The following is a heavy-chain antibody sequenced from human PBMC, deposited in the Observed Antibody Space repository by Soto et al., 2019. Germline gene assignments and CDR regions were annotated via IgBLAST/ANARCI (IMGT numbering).Heavy chain of an antibody. J-gene: IGHJ4*02. CDR1: GYTFTNFG. CDR2: INPNSGGT. CDR3: ARVSHYYYDSSGYHFDY. V-gene: IGHV1-2*04. D-gene: IGHD3-22*01. Sequence: GASVKVSCKASGYTFTNFGISWVRQAPGQGLEWMGWINPNSGGTNYAQKFQGWVTMTRDTSISTAYMELSRLRSDDTAVYYCARVSHYYYDSSGYHFDYWGQGTLVTVSS.